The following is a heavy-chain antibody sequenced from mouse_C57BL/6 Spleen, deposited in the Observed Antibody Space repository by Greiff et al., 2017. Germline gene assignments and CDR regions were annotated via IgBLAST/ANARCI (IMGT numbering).Heavy chain of an antibody. V-gene: IGHV1-55*01. J-gene: IGHJ4*01. Sequence: VQLQQSGAELVKPGASVKMSCKASGYTFTSYWITWVKQRPGQGLEWIGDIYPGSGSTNYNEKFKSKATLTVDTSSSTAYMQLSSLTSEGSAVYYCERGRRAVDYWGQGTSVTVAS. CDR3: ERGRRAVDY. CDR1: GYTFTSYW. CDR2: IYPGSGST.